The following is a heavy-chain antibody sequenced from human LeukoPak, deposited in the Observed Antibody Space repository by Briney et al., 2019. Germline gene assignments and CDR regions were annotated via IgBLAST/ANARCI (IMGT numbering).Heavy chain of an antibody. J-gene: IGHJ4*02. CDR2: FTSGSRSI. CDR3: AKDGGRYRFDY. Sequence: GGSLRLSCAASGFTFSSYSMTWVRQAPGKGLEWVSSFTSGSRSIYYADSVEGRFTVSRDKSNNLLYLQMNSLRPDDTALYYCAKDGGRYRFDYWGQGTMVTVSS. D-gene: IGHD3-16*02. V-gene: IGHV3-21*01. CDR1: GFTFSSYS.